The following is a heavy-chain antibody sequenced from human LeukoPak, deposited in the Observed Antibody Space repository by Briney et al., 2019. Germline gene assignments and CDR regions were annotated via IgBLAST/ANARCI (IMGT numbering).Heavy chain of an antibody. D-gene: IGHD3-10*01. Sequence: ASVKVSCKVSGYTFTDYYMHWVQQAPGKGLEWMGLVDPEEGETIYAEKFQGRVTITADTSTDTAYMELSSLRSEDTAVSYCATVPPYYYGSGSYHWFDPWGQGTLVTVSS. CDR2: VDPEEGET. CDR1: GYTFTDYY. V-gene: IGHV1-69-2*01. CDR3: ATVPPYYYGSGSYHWFDP. J-gene: IGHJ5*02.